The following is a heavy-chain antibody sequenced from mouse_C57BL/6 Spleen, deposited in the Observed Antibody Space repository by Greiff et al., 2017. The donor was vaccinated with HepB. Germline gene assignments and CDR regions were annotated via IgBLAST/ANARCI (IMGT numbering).Heavy chain of an antibody. CDR1: GFTFSDYG. CDR2: ISSGSSTI. Sequence: EVQRVESGGGLVKPGGSLKLSCAASGFTFSDYGMHWVRQAPEKGLEWVAYISSGSSTIYYADTVKGRFTISRDNAKNTLFLQMTSLRSEDTAMYYCARGDYYGSSPTFDYWGQGTTLTVSS. CDR3: ARGDYYGSSPTFDY. V-gene: IGHV5-17*01. J-gene: IGHJ2*01. D-gene: IGHD1-1*01.